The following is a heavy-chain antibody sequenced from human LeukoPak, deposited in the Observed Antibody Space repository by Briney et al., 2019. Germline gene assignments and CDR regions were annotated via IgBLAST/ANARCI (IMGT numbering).Heavy chain of an antibody. CDR1: GFTFSSYW. V-gene: IGHV3-7*01. CDR2: IKQDGSEK. CDR3: ARAKQQPPHYYYYYMDV. D-gene: IGHD6-13*01. J-gene: IGHJ6*03. Sequence: GGSLRLSCAASGFTFSSYWMSWVRQAPGKGLEWVANIKQDGSEKYYVDSVKGRFTISRDNAKNSLYLQMNSLRAEDTAVYYCARAKQQPPHYYYYYMDVWGKGTTVTISS.